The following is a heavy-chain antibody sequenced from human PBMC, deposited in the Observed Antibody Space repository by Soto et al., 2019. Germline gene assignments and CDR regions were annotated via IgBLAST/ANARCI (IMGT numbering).Heavy chain of an antibody. Sequence: ASVKVSCKASGYTFTGYYMHWVRQAPGQGLEWMGWINPNSGGTNYAQKFQGWVTMTRDTSISTAYMELSRLRSDDTAVYYCARGIATMVRGVIIIYYGMDVWGQGTTVTVSS. CDR3: ARGIATMVRGVIIIYYGMDV. CDR2: INPNSGGT. J-gene: IGHJ6*02. CDR1: GYTFTGYY. V-gene: IGHV1-2*04. D-gene: IGHD3-10*01.